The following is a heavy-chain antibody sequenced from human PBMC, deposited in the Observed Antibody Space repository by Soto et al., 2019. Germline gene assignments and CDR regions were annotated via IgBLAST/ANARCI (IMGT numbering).Heavy chain of an antibody. Sequence: QVQLVESGGGVVQPGRSLRLSCAASGFSFSIYAIHWVRQAPGKGLEWVVVTSYDGSNKYYADSVEGRVTISRDNSKNTLNLQMNSLRPEDTAVYFCAREMVAPSDNYYGLDVWGQGTTVTVSS. CDR3: AREMVAPSDNYYGLDV. V-gene: IGHV3-30-3*01. D-gene: IGHD2-15*01. J-gene: IGHJ6*02. CDR2: TSYDGSNK. CDR1: GFSFSIYA.